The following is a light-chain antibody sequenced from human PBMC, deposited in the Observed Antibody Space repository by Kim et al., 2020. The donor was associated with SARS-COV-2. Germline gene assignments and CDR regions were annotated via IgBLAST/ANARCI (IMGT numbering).Light chain of an antibody. CDR1: DIGTKS. CDR2: YDS. CDR3: QVWDSSSGHNWV. J-gene: IGLJ3*02. V-gene: IGLV3-21*04. Sequence: SYELTQPPSVSVAPGKTARISCGGDDIGTKSVHWYQQKPGQAPVLVIYYDSDRPSGIPERFSGSNSGNTATLTITRVEAGDEADYHCQVWDSSSGHNWV.